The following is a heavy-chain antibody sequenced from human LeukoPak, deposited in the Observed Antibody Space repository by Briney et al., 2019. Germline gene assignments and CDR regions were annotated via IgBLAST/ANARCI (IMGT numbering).Heavy chain of an antibody. CDR3: ARGRSVGYSYGYQKYYYYGMDV. CDR2: INHSGST. J-gene: IGHJ6*02. D-gene: IGHD5-18*01. CDR1: GGSFSGYY. Sequence: SETLSLTCAVYGGSFSGYYWSWIRQPPGKGPEWIGEINHSGSTNYNPSLKSRVTISVDTSKNQFSLKLSSVTAADTAVYYCARGRSVGYSYGYQKYYYYGMDVWGQGTTVTVSS. V-gene: IGHV4-34*01.